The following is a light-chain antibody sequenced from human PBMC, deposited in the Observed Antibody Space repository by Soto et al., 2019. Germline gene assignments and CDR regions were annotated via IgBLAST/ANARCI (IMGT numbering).Light chain of an antibody. J-gene: IGLJ1*01. V-gene: IGLV2-11*01. Sequence: QCVLTQPRSVSGSPGQSVTISCTGTSSDVGGYNFVSWHQHHSGKAPKLLVYDVSERPSGVPDRFSASKSGNTASLTISRLKAEDEADLSCCSYAGSLYVLRTGNKVPVL. CDR1: SSDVGGYNF. CDR3: CSYAGSLYV. CDR2: DVS.